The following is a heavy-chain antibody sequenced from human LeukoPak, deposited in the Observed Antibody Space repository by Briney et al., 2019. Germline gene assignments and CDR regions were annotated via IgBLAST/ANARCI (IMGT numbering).Heavy chain of an antibody. Sequence: GGSLGLSCAASGFTFSSYAMSWVRQAPGKGLEWASAISGSGGSTYYADSVKGRFTISRDNSKNTLYLQMNSRRAEDTAVYYCAKALWYGGYYYYGMDVWGQGTTVTVSS. CDR1: GFTFSSYA. D-gene: IGHD3-10*01. V-gene: IGHV3-23*01. CDR2: ISGSGGST. CDR3: AKALWYGGYYYYGMDV. J-gene: IGHJ6*02.